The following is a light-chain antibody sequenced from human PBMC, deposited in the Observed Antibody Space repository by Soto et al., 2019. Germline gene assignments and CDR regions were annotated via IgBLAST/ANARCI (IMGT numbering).Light chain of an antibody. V-gene: IGKV1-5*01. CDR3: QQYTNTNNPWM. CDR1: HTISTW. CDR2: DAS. J-gene: IGKJ1*01. Sequence: IQVTQSPPTLSASVGDRVTITCLASHTISTWMAWYQQKPGKAPKLLVYDASTLQSGVASRFSGSGSGTEFTLIISGLQPDDSATYYCQQYTNTNNPWMFGQGTKVDIK.